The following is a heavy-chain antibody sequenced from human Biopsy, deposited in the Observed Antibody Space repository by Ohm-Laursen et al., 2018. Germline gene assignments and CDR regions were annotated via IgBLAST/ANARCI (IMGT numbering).Heavy chain of an antibody. Sequence: SLRLSCSASGFNIRVSYMGWVRQPPGKGLEWVSGIRDSGDSAYYADSVKGRFTISRDNSRNTLYLQMNSLRAEDTAVYFCTNHYCGGITCLMNFWGQGTLVTVSS. J-gene: IGHJ4*02. CDR2: IRDSGDSA. V-gene: IGHV3-23*01. D-gene: IGHD2-21*01. CDR3: TNHYCGGITCLMNF. CDR1: GFNIRVSY.